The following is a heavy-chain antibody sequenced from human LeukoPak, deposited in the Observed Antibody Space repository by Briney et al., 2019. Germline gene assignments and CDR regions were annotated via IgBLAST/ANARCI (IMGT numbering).Heavy chain of an antibody. CDR2: ISHSGST. V-gene: IGHV4-34*01. CDR1: GGSFSGYY. J-gene: IGHJ5*02. Sequence: SETLSLTCAVYGGSFSGYYWSWIRQPPGKGLEWIGEISHSGSTNYNPSLKSRVTITVDTSKNQFSLKLSSVTAADTAVYYCARVRNPYCSSTSCYMGWFDPWGQGTLVTVPS. CDR3: ARVRNPYCSSTSCYMGWFDP. D-gene: IGHD2-2*02.